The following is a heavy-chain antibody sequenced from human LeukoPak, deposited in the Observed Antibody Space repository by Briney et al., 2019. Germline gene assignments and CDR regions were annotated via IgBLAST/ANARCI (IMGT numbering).Heavy chain of an antibody. D-gene: IGHD3-3*02. CDR2: IFHSGNT. CDR3: ARIISRTYTWFDP. J-gene: IGHJ5*02. CDR1: GFSINSGYY. Sequence: SETLSLTCTVSGFSINSGYYWGWVRQPPGKGLEWIGSIFHSGNTYYNPSLRSRVTTSVDTSKNQFSLKLSSVTAADTAVYYCARIISRTYTWFDPWGQGTLVTVSS. V-gene: IGHV4-38-2*02.